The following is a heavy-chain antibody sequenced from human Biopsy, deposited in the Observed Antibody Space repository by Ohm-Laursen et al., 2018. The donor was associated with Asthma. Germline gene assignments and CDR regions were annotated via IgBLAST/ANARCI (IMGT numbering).Heavy chain of an antibody. CDR2: IHYSGST. CDR3: AGFCSGGNCPDH. CDR1: GVSIRSYY. V-gene: IGHV4-59*01. D-gene: IGHD2-15*01. J-gene: IGHJ4*02. Sequence: GTLSLTCFVSGVSIRSYYWTWIRQPPGKGLEWIGNIHYSGSTYSNPSLKSRVTISVDTSKKQISLRLSPVIAADTAVYYCAGFCSGGNCPDHWGQGTLVTVSS.